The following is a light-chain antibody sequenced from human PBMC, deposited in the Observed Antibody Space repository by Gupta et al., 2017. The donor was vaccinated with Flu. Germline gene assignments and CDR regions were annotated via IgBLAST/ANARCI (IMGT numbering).Light chain of an antibody. CDR3: QVWDTNSDHLV. J-gene: IGLJ2*01. CDR1: NIGTIR. Sequence: SYVLTQPPSVSVAPGKTARITCGGNNIGTIRVHWYQQKPGQAPVLVVFDDSDRPSRIPERFSGSNSGNAATLTISSVEAGDEADYYCQVWDTNSDHLVFGGGTRLTVL. V-gene: IGLV3-21*03. CDR2: DDS.